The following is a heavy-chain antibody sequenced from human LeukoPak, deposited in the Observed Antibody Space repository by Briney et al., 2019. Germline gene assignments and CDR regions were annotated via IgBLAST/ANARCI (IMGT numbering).Heavy chain of an antibody. CDR1: GFTFSSYE. V-gene: IGHV3-48*03. CDR2: ISSSGSTI. J-gene: IGHJ6*02. Sequence: GGSLRLSCAASGFTFSSYEMNWVRQAPGKGLEWVSYISSSGSTIYYADSVKGRFTISRDNAKNSLYLQMNSLRAEDTAVYYCARVHAMAYYYGMDVWGQGATVTVSS. D-gene: IGHD5-24*01. CDR3: ARVHAMAYYYGMDV.